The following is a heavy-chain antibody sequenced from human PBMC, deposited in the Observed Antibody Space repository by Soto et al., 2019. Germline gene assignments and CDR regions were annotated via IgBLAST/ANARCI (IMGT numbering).Heavy chain of an antibody. CDR2: IRSKAYGGTT. Sequence: GGSLRLSCTASGFTFGDYAMSWFRQAPGKGLEWVGFIRSKAYGGTTEYAASVKGRFTISRDDSKSIAYLQMNSLKTEDTAVYYCTRVRRRYCSGGSCPYMDVWGKGTTVTVSS. J-gene: IGHJ6*03. CDR1: GFTFGDYA. V-gene: IGHV3-49*03. D-gene: IGHD2-15*01. CDR3: TRVRRRYCSGGSCPYMDV.